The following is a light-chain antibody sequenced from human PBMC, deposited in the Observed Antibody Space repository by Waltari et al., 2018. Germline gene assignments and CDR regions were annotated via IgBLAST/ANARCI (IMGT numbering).Light chain of an antibody. CDR2: VAS. CDR3: QQSYNAPYT. V-gene: IGKV1-39*01. CDR1: QSISNY. J-gene: IGKJ2*01. Sequence: DIQMTQSPSSLPASVGDRVTITCRSSQSISNYLNWYQHKPGEAPKLLVYVASNLQRGVPSRFSCSGSENDFTLTIRSFQLEDFATYYCQQSYNAPYTFGQGTNVEIK.